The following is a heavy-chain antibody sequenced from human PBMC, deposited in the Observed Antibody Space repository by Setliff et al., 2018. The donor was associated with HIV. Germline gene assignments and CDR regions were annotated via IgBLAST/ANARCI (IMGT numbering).Heavy chain of an antibody. J-gene: IGHJ3*02. V-gene: IGHV3-11*04. Sequence: GESLKISCAASGFTFSDYYMSWIRQAPGKGLERVSYISSSGSTIYYADSVKGRFTISRDNAKNSLYLQMNSLRAEDTAVYYCARTDQEGDAFDIWGQGTMVTVSS. CDR3: ARTDQEGDAFDI. CDR1: GFTFSDYY. D-gene: IGHD2-2*01. CDR2: ISSSGSTI.